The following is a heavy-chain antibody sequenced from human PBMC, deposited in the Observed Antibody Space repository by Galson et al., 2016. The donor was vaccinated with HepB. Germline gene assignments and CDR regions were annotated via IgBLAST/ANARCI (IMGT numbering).Heavy chain of an antibody. CDR3: AKGGIAARGSRGSYYSLDV. CDR1: GFTFEHYT. V-gene: IGHV3-43*01. CDR2: ISWDGGST. J-gene: IGHJ6*02. D-gene: IGHD6-13*01. Sequence: SLRLSCAASGFTFEHYTMHWVRQAPGKGLEXVSVISWDGGSTYYGDSVEGRFIISRDNSKDSLFLQMNSLRIEDIALYYCAKGGIAARGSRGSYYSLDVWGQGTTVTVSS.